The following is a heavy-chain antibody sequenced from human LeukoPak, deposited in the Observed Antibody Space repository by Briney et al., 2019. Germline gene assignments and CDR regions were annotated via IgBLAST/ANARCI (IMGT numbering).Heavy chain of an antibody. CDR1: GYSFTSYW. CDR2: IYPGNSDT. J-gene: IGHJ3*02. Sequence: GESLKISCKGSGYSFTSYWIGWVRQMPGKGLEWMGIIYPGNSDTRYSPSSKGQVTISADKSNSTAYLQWSSLKASDTAMYYGARLKLPDAFDIWGQGTTVTVSS. CDR3: ARLKLPDAFDI. V-gene: IGHV5-51*01.